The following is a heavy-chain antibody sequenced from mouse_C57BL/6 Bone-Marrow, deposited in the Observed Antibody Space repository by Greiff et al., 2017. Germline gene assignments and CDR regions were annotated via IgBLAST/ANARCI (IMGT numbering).Heavy chain of an antibody. V-gene: IGHV1-54*01. D-gene: IGHD2-3*01. CDR1: GYAFTNYL. CDR2: INPGSGGT. CDR3: ARNDGYD. J-gene: IGHJ3*01. Sequence: VKLMESGAELVRPGTSVKVSCKASGYAFTNYLIEWVKQRPGQGLEWIGVINPGSGGTNYNEKFKGKATLTADKSSSTAYMQLSSLTSEDSAVYFCARNDGYDWGQGTLVTVSA.